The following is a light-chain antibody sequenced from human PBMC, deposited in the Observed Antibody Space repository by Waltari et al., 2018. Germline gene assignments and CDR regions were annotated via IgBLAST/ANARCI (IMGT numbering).Light chain of an antibody. CDR3: QQYDTYPLT. V-gene: IGKV1-5*03. CDR1: QNIKTR. Sequence: DIQMSQSPSTLPASIGDRVTITCRASQNIKTRVAWYQQKPGTAPKFLVYKASTLDSGVPSRFSGSGSGTEFTLTISSLQPDDFATYYCQQYDTYPLTFGGGTKVEIK. J-gene: IGKJ4*01. CDR2: KAS.